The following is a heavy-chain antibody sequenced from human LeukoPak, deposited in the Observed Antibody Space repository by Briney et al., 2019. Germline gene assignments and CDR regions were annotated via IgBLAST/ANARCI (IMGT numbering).Heavy chain of an antibody. J-gene: IGHJ4*02. CDR1: GFTFSSYG. CDR2: IRYDGSNK. Sequence: GGSLRLSCAASGFTFSSYGMHWVRQAPGKGLEWVAFIRYDGSNKDYADSVKGRFTISRDDSKNTLFLQMNSLRIDDTAVYYCAKERHSYRAYYFDYWGQGTLVTVSS. D-gene: IGHD5-18*01. CDR3: AKERHSYRAYYFDY. V-gene: IGHV3-30*02.